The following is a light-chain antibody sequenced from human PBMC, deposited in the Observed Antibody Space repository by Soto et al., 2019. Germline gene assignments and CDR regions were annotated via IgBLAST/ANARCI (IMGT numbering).Light chain of an antibody. CDR1: SSDVGGYDY. V-gene: IGLV2-8*01. CDR3: SSYAGTHIG. CDR2: DVT. J-gene: IGLJ1*01. Sequence: QSALAQPPSAAGHPGQSVAISCTGTSSDVGGYDYVSWYQQHPGKAPKLMIYDVTKWPSGVPDRFSGSKSGNTASLTVSGLQAEDEADYYCSSYAGTHIGFGTGTKVTVL.